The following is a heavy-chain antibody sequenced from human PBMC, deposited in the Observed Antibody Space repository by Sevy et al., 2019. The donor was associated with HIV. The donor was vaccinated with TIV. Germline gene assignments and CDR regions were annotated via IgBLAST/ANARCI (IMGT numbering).Heavy chain of an antibody. V-gene: IGHV3-21*01. CDR3: TRDKTILEGRYGMDV. D-gene: IGHD3-3*01. Sequence: GGSLRLSCAASGFTFSSYAMSWVRQAPGKGLEWVSFIFSSSSWIYYADSVKGRFTISRDNTKNSLYLQMNSLRAEDTAVYYCTRDKTILEGRYGMDVWGQGTTVTVSS. J-gene: IGHJ6*02. CDR1: GFTFSSYA. CDR2: IFSSSSWI.